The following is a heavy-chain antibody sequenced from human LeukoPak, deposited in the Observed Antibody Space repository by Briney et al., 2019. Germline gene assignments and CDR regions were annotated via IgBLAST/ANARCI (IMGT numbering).Heavy chain of an antibody. CDR2: IYYSGST. Sequence: SETLSLTCTVSGGSVSSGSYYWSWIRQPPGKGLEWIGYIYYSGSTNYNPSLKSRVTISVDTSKNQFSLKLSSVTAADTAVYYCARGVSGWQYYFDYWGQGTLVTVSS. CDR1: GGSVSSGSYY. D-gene: IGHD6-19*01. J-gene: IGHJ4*02. CDR3: ARGVSGWQYYFDY. V-gene: IGHV4-61*01.